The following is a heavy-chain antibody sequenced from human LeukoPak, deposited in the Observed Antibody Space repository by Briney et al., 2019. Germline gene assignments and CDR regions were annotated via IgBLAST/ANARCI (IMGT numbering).Heavy chain of an antibody. CDR1: GFTFSSYG. CDR3: AKAGAYSSGWYY. J-gene: IGHJ4*02. D-gene: IGHD6-19*01. CDR2: ISYDGSNK. V-gene: IGHV3-30*18. Sequence: GGSLRLSCAASGFTFSSYGMHWVRQAPGKGLEWVAVISYDGSNKYYADSVKGRFTISRDNSKNTLYLQMNSLRAKDTAVYYCAKAGAYSSGWYYWGQGTLVTVSS.